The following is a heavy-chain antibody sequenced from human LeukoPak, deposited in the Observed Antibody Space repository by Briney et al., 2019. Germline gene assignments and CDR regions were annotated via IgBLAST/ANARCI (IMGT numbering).Heavy chain of an antibody. CDR3: ARGSSSDWPLEY. CDR2: INAYNGDT. D-gene: IGHD6-19*01. J-gene: IGHJ4*02. CDR1: GYTFINYA. Sequence: ASVKVSCKASGYTFINYAIHWVRQAPRQRLEWMGWINAYNGDTEYSQKFQGRVTITRDTSASTAYMELSTLRSEDTAVYYCARGSSSDWPLEYWGRGILVTVSS. V-gene: IGHV1-3*01.